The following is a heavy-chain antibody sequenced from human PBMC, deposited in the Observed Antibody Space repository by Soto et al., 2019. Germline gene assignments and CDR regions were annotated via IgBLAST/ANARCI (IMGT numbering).Heavy chain of an antibody. Sequence: EVQLVESGGGLVKPGGSLRLSCAASGFTFSNAWMNWVRQAPGKGLEWVGRIKSKTDGGTTDYAAPVKGRFTISRGDSKNTLYLQMNSLKTEDTAVYYCTTGRRQHVYYYYCMDVWGQVTTVTVSS. CDR2: IKSKTDGGTT. V-gene: IGHV3-15*07. CDR1: GFTFSNAW. CDR3: TTGRRQHVYYYYCMDV. J-gene: IGHJ6*02. D-gene: IGHD6-6*01.